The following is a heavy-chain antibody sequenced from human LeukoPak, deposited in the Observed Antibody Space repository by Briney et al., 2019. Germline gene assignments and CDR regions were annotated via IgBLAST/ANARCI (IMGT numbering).Heavy chain of an antibody. CDR1: GGSISSYY. J-gene: IGHJ2*01. V-gene: IGHV4-59*01. CDR3: AGLGGQSGSYSYWYFDL. CDR2: IYYSGST. D-gene: IGHD1-26*01. Sequence: PSETLSLTCTVSGGSISSYYWSWIRQPPGKGLEWIGYIYYSGSTNYNPSLKSRVTISVDTSKNQFSLKLSSVTAADTAVYYCAGLGGQSGSYSYWYFDLWGRGTLVTVSS.